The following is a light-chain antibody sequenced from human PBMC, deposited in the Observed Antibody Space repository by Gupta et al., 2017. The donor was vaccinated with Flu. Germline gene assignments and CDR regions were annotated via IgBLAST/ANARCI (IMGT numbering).Light chain of an antibody. Sequence: DIQMTQSPSSLSASVGDRVTITCRASQSISSYLNWYQQKPGKAPKLLIYAASSLQSGVPSRFSGSGSGTDFTLTISSLQPEDFATYYCQQSYSTPITFAPGTRLEIK. J-gene: IGKJ5*01. CDR3: QQSYSTPIT. CDR2: AAS. CDR1: QSISSY. V-gene: IGKV1-39*01.